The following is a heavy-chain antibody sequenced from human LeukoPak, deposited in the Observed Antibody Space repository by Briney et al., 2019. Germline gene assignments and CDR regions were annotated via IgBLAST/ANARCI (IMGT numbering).Heavy chain of an antibody. CDR1: GFTFSSYA. V-gene: IGHV3-23*01. CDR3: AKDLGNSGSSSD. D-gene: IGHD1-26*01. Sequence: TGGSLRLSCAASGFTFSSYAMSWVRQAPGKGLEWVSAISGSGGSTYYADSVEGRFTISRDNSKNTLYLQMNSLRAEDTAVYYCAKDLGNSGSSSDWGQGTLVTVSS. J-gene: IGHJ4*02. CDR2: ISGSGGST.